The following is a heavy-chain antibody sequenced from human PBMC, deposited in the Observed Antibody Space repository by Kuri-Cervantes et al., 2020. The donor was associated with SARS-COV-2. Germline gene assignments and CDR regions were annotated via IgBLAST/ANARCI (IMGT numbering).Heavy chain of an antibody. D-gene: IGHD6-13*01. Sequence: GGSLRVCCSASGFTFSSYAMHWVRQAPGKGLEYVSAISSNGGSTYYADSVKGRFTISRDNSKNTLYLQMSSLRAEDTAVYYCVKSSYGGSSSWPDYWGQGTLVTVSS. J-gene: IGHJ4*02. CDR2: ISSNGGST. CDR3: VKSSYGGSSSWPDY. V-gene: IGHV3-64D*06. CDR1: GFTFSSYA.